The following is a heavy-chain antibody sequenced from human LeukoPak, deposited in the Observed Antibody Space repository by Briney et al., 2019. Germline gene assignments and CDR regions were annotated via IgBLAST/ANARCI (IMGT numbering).Heavy chain of an antibody. V-gene: IGHV3-30*01. CDR2: ISYDGSRT. CDR3: ARDSTYYYASGSSGPHYFDY. CDR1: GFTFTEYA. D-gene: IGHD3-10*01. Sequence: GGSLRFSCAASGFTFTEYAMPWVRQAPGKGVEWVALISYDGSRTDYADSVKGRFTISRDNSRNTLYLQLNSLGPEDAAVYYCARDSTYYYASGSSGPHYFDYWGQGALVTVSS. J-gene: IGHJ4*02.